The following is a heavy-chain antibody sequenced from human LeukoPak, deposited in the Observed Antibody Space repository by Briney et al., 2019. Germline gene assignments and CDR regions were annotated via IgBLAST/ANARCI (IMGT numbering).Heavy chain of an antibody. CDR1: GYTFTSYG. CDR2: ISVYNGNT. CDR3: ARDRRYCDDGECCMGGGN. D-gene: IGHD2-8*01. Sequence: GASVTVSCKASGYTFTSYGINWVRQAPGQGLEWMGWISVYNGNTNYAEKFQGRVTMSTDASTSTVYLEVGSLRADDTAIYYCARDRRYCDDGECCMGGGNWGQGTLVIVSS. J-gene: IGHJ4*02. V-gene: IGHV1-18*01.